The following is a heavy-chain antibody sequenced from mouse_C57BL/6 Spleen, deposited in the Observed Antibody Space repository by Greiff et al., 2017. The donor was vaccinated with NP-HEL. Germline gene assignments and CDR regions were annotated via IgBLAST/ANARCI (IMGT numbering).Heavy chain of an antibody. CDR1: GYTFTSYW. CDR3: ARKDYKTAMDY. J-gene: IGHJ4*01. Sequence: QVQLQQPGAELVMPGASVKLSCKASGYTFTSYWMHWVKQRPGQGLEWIGEIDPSDSYTNYNQKFKGKSTLTVDKSSSTAYMQLSSLTSEDSAVYYGARKDYKTAMDYWGQGTSVTVSS. CDR2: IDPSDSYT. V-gene: IGHV1-69*01. D-gene: IGHD2-12*01.